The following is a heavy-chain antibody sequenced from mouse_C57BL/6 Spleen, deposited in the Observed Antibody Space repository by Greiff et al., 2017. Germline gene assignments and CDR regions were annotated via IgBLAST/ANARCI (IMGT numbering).Heavy chain of an antibody. Sequence: VQLQQSGAELVKPGASVKLSCKASGYTFTEYTIHWVKQRSGQGLAWIGWFYPGSGSIKYNENFKDKATLTVDKSSSTVYMELSRMTSEDSAVYFCARHGGGADYSNYCFAYWGQGTLVTVSA. D-gene: IGHD2-5*01. J-gene: IGHJ3*01. CDR2: FYPGSGSI. CDR1: GYTFTEYT. V-gene: IGHV1-62-2*01. CDR3: ARHGGGADYSNYCFAY.